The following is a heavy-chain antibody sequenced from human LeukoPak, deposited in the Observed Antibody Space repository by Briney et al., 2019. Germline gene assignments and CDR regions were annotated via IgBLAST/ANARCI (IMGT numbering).Heavy chain of an antibody. Sequence: SVKVSCKASGGTFTSYAISWVRQAPGQGLEWRGGIIPIFGTANYAQKFQGRVTITADESTSTAYMELSSLRSEDTAVYYCATPAGVGAEAFDIWGQGTMVTVSS. D-gene: IGHD1-26*01. CDR2: IIPIFGTA. CDR3: ATPAGVGAEAFDI. J-gene: IGHJ3*02. CDR1: GGTFTSYA. V-gene: IGHV1-69*01.